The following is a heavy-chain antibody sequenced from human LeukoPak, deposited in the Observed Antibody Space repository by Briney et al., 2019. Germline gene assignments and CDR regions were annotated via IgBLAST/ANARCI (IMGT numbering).Heavy chain of an antibody. Sequence: SETLSLTCTVSGGSISSGDYYWSWIRQPPGKGLEWIGYIYYSGSTYYNPSLKSRVSISVDTSKNQFSLKLSSVTAADTAVYYCASTYYDILTGYPKYNWFDPWGQGTLVTVSS. CDR1: GGSISSGDYY. CDR2: IYYSGST. V-gene: IGHV4-30-4*01. D-gene: IGHD3-9*01. CDR3: ASTYYDILTGYPKYNWFDP. J-gene: IGHJ5*02.